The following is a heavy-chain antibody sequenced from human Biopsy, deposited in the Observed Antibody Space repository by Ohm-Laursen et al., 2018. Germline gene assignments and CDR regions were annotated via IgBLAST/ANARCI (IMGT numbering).Heavy chain of an antibody. D-gene: IGHD1-26*01. Sequence: SVKVSCKASGGTFSNSAINWVRQAPGQGLEWMGGFIPMFNTGKGAQNFQGRVTMTADKSTNTVYMELTSLRSDDTAMYYCARSMLGASTGDDAFDVWGQGTFVIVSS. J-gene: IGHJ3*01. CDR1: GGTFSNSA. V-gene: IGHV1-69*06. CDR3: ARSMLGASTGDDAFDV. CDR2: FIPMFNTG.